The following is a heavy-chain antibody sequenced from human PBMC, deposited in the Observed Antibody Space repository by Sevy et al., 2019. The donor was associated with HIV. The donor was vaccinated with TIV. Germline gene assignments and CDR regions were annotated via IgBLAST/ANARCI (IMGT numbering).Heavy chain of an antibody. D-gene: IGHD6-19*01. CDR3: VSLFLSYRSGWSYFDY. CDR2: IFSSGST. V-gene: IGHV3-66*02. CDR1: GFTVNDKY. J-gene: IGHJ4*02. Sequence: GGSLKLSCAISGFTVNDKYIIWVRQAPGKGLEWVSVIFSSGSTYYADSAKGRFTISRDNSKNTVDLQMNSVRAEDTAVYYCVSLFLSYRSGWSYFDYWGQGTLVTISS.